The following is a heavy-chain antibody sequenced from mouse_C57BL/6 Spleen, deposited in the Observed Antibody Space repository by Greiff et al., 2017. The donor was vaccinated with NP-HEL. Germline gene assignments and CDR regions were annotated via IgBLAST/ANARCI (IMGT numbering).Heavy chain of an antibody. D-gene: IGHD3-3*01. V-gene: IGHV1-69*01. CDR3: ARGTPHFDV. J-gene: IGHJ1*03. CDR2: IDPSDSYT. CDR1: GYTFTSYW. Sequence: QVQLQQPGAELVMPGASVKLSCKASGYTFTSYWMHWVKQRPGQGLEWIGEIDPSDSYTNYNQKFTGKSTLTVDKSSSTAYMQLSSLTSEDSAVYYCARGTPHFDVWGTGTTVTVSS.